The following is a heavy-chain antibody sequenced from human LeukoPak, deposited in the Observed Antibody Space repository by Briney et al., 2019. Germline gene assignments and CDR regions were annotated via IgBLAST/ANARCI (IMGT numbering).Heavy chain of an antibody. CDR1: GYTFTSYA. CDR3: ARDRVQLWLDHYFFDP. CDR2: INTNTGNP. V-gene: IGHV7-4-1*02. J-gene: IGHJ5*02. D-gene: IGHD5-18*01. Sequence: ASVTVSCKASGYTFTSYAMNWVRQAPGQGLEWMGWINTNTGNPTYAQGFTGRFVFSLDTSVSTAYLQISSLKAEDTAAYYCARDRVQLWLDHYFFDPWGQGTLVTVSS.